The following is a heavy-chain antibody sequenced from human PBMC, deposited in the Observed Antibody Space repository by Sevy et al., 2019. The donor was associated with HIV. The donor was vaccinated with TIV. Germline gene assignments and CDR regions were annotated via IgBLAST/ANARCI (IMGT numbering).Heavy chain of an antibody. CDR2: ISWNSGSI. V-gene: IGHV3-9*03. Sequence: GGSLRLSCAASGFTFDDYAMHWVRQAPGKGLEWVSGISWNSGSIGYADSVKGRFTISRDKAKNSLYLQMNSLRAEDMDLYYCAEGTLVYYDSRGGACDIWGQGTMVTVSS. CDR1: GFTFDDYA. D-gene: IGHD3-22*01. J-gene: IGHJ3*02. CDR3: AEGTLVYYDSRGGACDI.